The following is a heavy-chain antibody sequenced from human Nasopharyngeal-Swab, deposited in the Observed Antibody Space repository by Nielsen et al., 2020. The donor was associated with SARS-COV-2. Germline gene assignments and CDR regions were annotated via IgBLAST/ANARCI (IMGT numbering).Heavy chain of an antibody. V-gene: IGHV3-48*04. Sequence: GESLKISCAASGFTFSSYSMNWVRQAPGKGLEWVSYISSSSSTIYYAGSVKGRFTISRDNAKNSLYLQMNSLRAEDTAVYYCARDRATPSPGYYYYGMDVWGQGTTVTVSS. J-gene: IGHJ6*02. CDR2: ISSSSSTI. CDR3: ARDRATPSPGYYYYGMDV. CDR1: GFTFSSYS.